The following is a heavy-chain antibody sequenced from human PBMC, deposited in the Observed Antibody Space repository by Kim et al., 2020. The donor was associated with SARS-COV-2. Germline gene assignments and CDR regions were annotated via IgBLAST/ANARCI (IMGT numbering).Heavy chain of an antibody. CDR3: ARYARLWFGELSSFDI. CDR2: ISSSSSYT. D-gene: IGHD3-10*01. V-gene: IGHV3-11*06. CDR1: GFTFSDYY. Sequence: GGSLRLSCAASGFTFSDYYMSWIRQAPGKGLEWVSYISSSSSYTNYADSVKGRFTISRNNAKNSLYLQMNSLRAEDTAVYYCARYARLWFGELSSFDIWGQGTMVTVSS. J-gene: IGHJ3*02.